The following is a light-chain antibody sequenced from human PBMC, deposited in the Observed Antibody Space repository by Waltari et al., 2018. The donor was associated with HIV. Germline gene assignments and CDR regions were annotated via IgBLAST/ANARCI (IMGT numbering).Light chain of an antibody. J-gene: IGKJ3*01. Sequence: DLQLTQSPSFLSASVGDRVTITCRASQDLNSYLAWYQQKVGQAPKLLIYGASTLQTGVPPRFSGSGSGTEYTLTIKSLQPDDFATYYCQQLNSFPLFIFGPGTKVDVK. CDR2: GAS. CDR1: QDLNSY. V-gene: IGKV1-9*01. CDR3: QQLNSFPLFI.